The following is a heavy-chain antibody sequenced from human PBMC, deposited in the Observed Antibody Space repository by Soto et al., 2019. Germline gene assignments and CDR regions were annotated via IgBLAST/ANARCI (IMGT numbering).Heavy chain of an antibody. CDR1: GGTFSYYT. D-gene: IGHD6-19*01. CDR2: IIPILGIA. CDR3: ASRYSSSDY. J-gene: IGHJ4*02. Sequence: QVQLVQSGAEVKKPGSSVKVSCKASGGTFSYYTISWVRQAPGQGLEWMGRIIPILGIANYAQKFQGRVTLTAYKSTSTAYMELSSLRSEDTAVYYCASRYSSSDYWGQGTLVTVSS. V-gene: IGHV1-69*02.